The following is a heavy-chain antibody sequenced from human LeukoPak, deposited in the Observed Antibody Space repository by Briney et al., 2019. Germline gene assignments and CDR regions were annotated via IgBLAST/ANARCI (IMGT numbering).Heavy chain of an antibody. J-gene: IGHJ4*02. D-gene: IGHD3-22*01. Sequence: GASLRLSCAASGFTFSSYAMSWVRQAPGKGLEWVSAISGSGGSTYYADSVKGRFTISRDNSKNTLYLQMNSLRAEDTAVYYCAKDKHYYDSSGYYSDYWGQGTLVTVSS. CDR1: GFTFSSYA. V-gene: IGHV3-23*01. CDR2: ISGSGGST. CDR3: AKDKHYYDSSGYYSDY.